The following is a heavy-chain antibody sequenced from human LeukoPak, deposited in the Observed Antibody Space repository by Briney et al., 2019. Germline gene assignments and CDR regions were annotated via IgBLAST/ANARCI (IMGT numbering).Heavy chain of an antibody. CDR3: ARAPYCSGGSCYSHNWFDP. CDR2: IYSGGST. D-gene: IGHD2-15*01. CDR1: GFTFSSYA. V-gene: IGHV3-66*01. Sequence: PGGSLRLSCAASGFTFSSYAMTWVRQAPGKGLEWVSVIYSGGSTYYANSVKGRFTISRDNSKNTLYLQMNSLRAEDTAVYYCARAPYCSGGSCYSHNWFDPWGQGTLVTVSS. J-gene: IGHJ5*02.